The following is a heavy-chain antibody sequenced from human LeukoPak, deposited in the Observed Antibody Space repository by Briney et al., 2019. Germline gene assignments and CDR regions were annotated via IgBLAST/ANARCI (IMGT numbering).Heavy chain of an antibody. CDR3: ARDYGGNSAY. CDR2: ISAYNGNT. D-gene: IGHD4-23*01. J-gene: IGHJ4*02. V-gene: IGHV1-18*01. Sequence: ASVKVSCKASGYIFVSYGISWVRQAPGQGLEWMGWISAYNGNTNYAQKLQGRVTMTTDTTTSTAYMELRSLRSDDTAVYYCARDYGGNSAYWGQGTLVTVSS. CDR1: GYIFVSYG.